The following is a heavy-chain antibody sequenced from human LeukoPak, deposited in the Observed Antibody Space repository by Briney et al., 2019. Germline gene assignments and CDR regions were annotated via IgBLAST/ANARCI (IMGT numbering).Heavy chain of an antibody. V-gene: IGHV4-31*03. J-gene: IGHJ4*02. CDR2: IYYSGST. Sequence: SETLSLTCTVSGGSISSGGYYWSWIRQHPGKGLEWIGYIYYSGSTYYNPSLKSRVTISVDTSKNQFSLKLSSVTAADTAVYYCAGGGGVIPDYWGQGTLVTVSS. D-gene: IGHD3-16*01. CDR3: AGGGGVIPDY. CDR1: GGSISSGGYY.